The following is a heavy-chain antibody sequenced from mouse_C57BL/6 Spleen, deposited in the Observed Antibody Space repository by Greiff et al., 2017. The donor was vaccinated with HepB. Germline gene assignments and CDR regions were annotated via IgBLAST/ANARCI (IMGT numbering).Heavy chain of an antibody. D-gene: IGHD1-1*01. CDR3: TTGGSIYAMDY. Sequence: VQLKQSGAELVRPGASVKLSCTASGFNIKDDYMHWVKQRPEQGLEWIGWIDPENGDTEYASKFQGKATITADPSSNTAYLQLSSLTSEDTAVYYCTTGGSIYAMDYWGQGTSVTVSS. V-gene: IGHV14-4*01. J-gene: IGHJ4*01. CDR1: GFNIKDDY. CDR2: IDPENGDT.